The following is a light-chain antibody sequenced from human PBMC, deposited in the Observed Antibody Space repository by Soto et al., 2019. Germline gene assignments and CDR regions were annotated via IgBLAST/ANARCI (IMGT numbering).Light chain of an antibody. CDR3: QQRQYWPPIT. CDR1: QGIGDT. CDR2: AAS. Sequence: EVVMTQSPATLSVSPGEGVTLSCRASQGIGDTLAWYQQKPGQAPRVLIYAASTRATGIPDRFSGSGSGTDFTLTISSLEPEDFAIYYCQQRQYWPPITFGQGTRLEI. V-gene: IGKV3D-15*01. J-gene: IGKJ5*01.